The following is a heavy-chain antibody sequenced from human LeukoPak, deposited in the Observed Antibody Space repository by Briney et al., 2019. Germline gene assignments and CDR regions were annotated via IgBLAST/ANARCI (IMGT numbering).Heavy chain of an antibody. CDR1: GFTGSSKY. V-gene: IGHV3-66*01. CDR2: IYSGGAT. CDR3: VRDRSASSDYYALGY. Sequence: GGSLRLSCAASGFTGSSKYMTWVRQAPGKGLEWLSAIYSGGATYYADFVRGRFTISRDNSKNMVFLQMRSLRAEDTAVYYCVRDRSASSDYYALGYWGQGTLVTVSS. J-gene: IGHJ4*02. D-gene: IGHD3-22*01.